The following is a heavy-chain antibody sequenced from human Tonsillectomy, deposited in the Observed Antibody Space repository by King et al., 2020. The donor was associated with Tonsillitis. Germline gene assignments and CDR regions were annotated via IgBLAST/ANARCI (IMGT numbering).Heavy chain of an antibody. D-gene: IGHD3-22*01. CDR1: GYTFTGSF. CDR2: INPDSGGT. Sequence: QLVQSGAEVKKPGASVNVSCKASGYTFTGSFLHWVRQAPGQGFQWMGWINPDSGGTKYAKSLQERVTMARDTSSDTVYMFLSGLRSGDTAVYYCARVMGQWPRTAYDHWGQGTLVPVS. V-gene: IGHV1-2*02. CDR3: ARVMGQWPRTAYDH. J-gene: IGHJ4*02.